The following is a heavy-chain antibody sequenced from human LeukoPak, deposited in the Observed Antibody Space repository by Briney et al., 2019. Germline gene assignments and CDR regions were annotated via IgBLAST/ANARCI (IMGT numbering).Heavy chain of an antibody. CDR2: IDYSGGST. J-gene: IGHJ4*02. Sequence: GGSLRLSCTASGFTLSSYEMSWIRQAPGKGLEWVSSIDYSGGSTYYADSVKGRFTISRDNSKNTLYLQMNSLRAEDTALYYCAKDYGPLSSYWGQGTLVTVSS. CDR3: AKDYGPLSSY. D-gene: IGHD4-17*01. CDR1: GFTLSSYE. V-gene: IGHV3-23*01.